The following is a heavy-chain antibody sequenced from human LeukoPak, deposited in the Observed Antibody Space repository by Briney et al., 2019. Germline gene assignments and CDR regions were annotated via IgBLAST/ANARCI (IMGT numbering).Heavy chain of an antibody. D-gene: IGHD3-22*01. Sequence: GASVKVSCKASGYTFTSYDINWVRQATGQGLEWMGWMNPNSGNTGYAQKFQGRVTMTRNTSISTAYMELSSLGSEDTAVYYCARGPHYYDSSGYWYFDYWGQGTLVTVSS. CDR3: ARGPHYYDSSGYWYFDY. CDR2: MNPNSGNT. J-gene: IGHJ4*02. V-gene: IGHV1-8*01. CDR1: GYTFTSYD.